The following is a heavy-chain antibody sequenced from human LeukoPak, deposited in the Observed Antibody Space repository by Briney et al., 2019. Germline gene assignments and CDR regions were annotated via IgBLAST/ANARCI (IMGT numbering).Heavy chain of an antibody. V-gene: IGHV3-21*06. Sequence: PGGSLRLSCAASGFTFSSYSMNWVRQAPGKGLEWVSSISSSSTYIYYTDSVKGRFTISRDNAKNSLYLQMSSLRAEDAAVYYCARDHESGESTSRGYYYYYGLDVWGQGTTVTVSS. J-gene: IGHJ6*02. CDR2: ISSSSTYI. CDR1: GFTFSSYS. D-gene: IGHD3-10*01. CDR3: ARDHESGESTSRGYYYYYGLDV.